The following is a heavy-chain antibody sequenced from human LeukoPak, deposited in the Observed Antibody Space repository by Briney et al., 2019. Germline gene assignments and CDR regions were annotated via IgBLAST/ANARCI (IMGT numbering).Heavy chain of an antibody. D-gene: IGHD5-18*01. J-gene: IGHJ4*02. CDR1: GFTFDDYG. Sequence: GGSLRLSCAASGFTFDDYGMSWVRQAPGKGLEWVSGINWNGGSTGYADSVKGRFTISRDNAKNSPYLQMNSLRAEDTALYYCARDPSYYSYGTLDYWGQGTLVTVSS. CDR2: INWNGGST. CDR3: ARDPSYYSYGTLDY. V-gene: IGHV3-20*04.